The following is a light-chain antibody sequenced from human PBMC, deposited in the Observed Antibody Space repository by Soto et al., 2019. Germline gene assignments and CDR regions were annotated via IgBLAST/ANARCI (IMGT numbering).Light chain of an antibody. CDR1: RSAGEW. V-gene: IGKV1-5*03. Sequence: DIQMTQSPCTLSASVGDRGTITCRASRSAGEWLAWYQQKPGKAPKLLIYEVSRLHSGVPSRFSAGGSETEFSLTIDSLQPDDFAIYYCQQFNSVPYTFGPGTKVDIK. J-gene: IGKJ3*01. CDR3: QQFNSVPYT. CDR2: EVS.